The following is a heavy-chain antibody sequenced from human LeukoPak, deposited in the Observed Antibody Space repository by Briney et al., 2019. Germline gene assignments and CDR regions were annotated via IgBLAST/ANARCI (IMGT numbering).Heavy chain of an antibody. D-gene: IGHD3-10*01. J-gene: IGHJ4*02. Sequence: PSETLSLTCAVSGASISSYYWSWTRQPPAKGLEYIGYIYSSGRTNYNPSLKSRVTISVDTSKNQFSLKLSSVTAADTAVYYCARAWYGSGSYHFDYWGQGTLVTVSS. CDR1: GASISSYY. CDR2: IYSSGRT. V-gene: IGHV4-59*01. CDR3: ARAWYGSGSYHFDY.